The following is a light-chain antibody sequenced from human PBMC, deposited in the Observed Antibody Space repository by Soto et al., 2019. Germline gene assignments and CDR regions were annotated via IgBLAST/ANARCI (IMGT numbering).Light chain of an antibody. Sequence: IQMTQSPSTLSASVGDTVTITCRASESIDNWLAWYQQKPGKAPKLLIFAASTLVRGVPSRFSGRGSGTEFTLTISSLQADDYATFYCQQYHTDWTFGQGTKGDIK. CDR3: QQYHTDWT. CDR1: ESIDNW. J-gene: IGKJ1*01. V-gene: IGKV1-5*01. CDR2: AAS.